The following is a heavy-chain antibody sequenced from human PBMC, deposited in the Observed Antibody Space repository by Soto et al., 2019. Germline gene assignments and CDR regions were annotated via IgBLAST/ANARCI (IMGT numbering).Heavy chain of an antibody. Sequence: QVQLVESGGGVVQPGRSLRLSCAASGFTFSSYGMHWVRQAPGKGLEWVAVIWYDGSNKYYADSVKGRFTISRDNSKNTLYLQMNSLRAEDTAVYYCARDQGCSGGSCYPTFDYWGQGTLVTVSS. CDR1: GFTFSSYG. V-gene: IGHV3-33*01. D-gene: IGHD2-15*01. CDR3: ARDQGCSGGSCYPTFDY. CDR2: IWYDGSNK. J-gene: IGHJ4*02.